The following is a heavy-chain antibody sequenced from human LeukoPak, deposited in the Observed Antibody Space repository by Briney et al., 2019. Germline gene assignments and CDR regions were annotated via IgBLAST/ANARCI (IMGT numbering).Heavy chain of an antibody. J-gene: IGHJ4*02. CDR3: ARGPRSSDWYSIDY. D-gene: IGHD6-19*01. Sequence: PSETLSLTCTVSGGSISSYYWSWIRQPAGKGLEWIGRIYSSGSTNYNPSLKSRVTVSVDTSKNQFSLRLSSVTAADTAVYYCARGPRSSDWYSIDYWGRGTLVTVSS. CDR2: IYSSGST. CDR1: GGSISSYY. V-gene: IGHV4-4*07.